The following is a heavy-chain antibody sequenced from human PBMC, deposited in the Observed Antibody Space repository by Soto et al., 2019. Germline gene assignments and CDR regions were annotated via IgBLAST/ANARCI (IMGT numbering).Heavy chain of an antibody. V-gene: IGHV4-31*03. CDR1: GGSISSGGYY. CDR2: IYYSGST. D-gene: IGHD6-13*01. Sequence: SETLSLTCTVSGGSISSGGYYWSWIRQHPGEGLEWIGYIYYSGSTYYNPSLKSRVTISVDTSKNQFSLKLSSVTAADTAVYYCARDSSSWYNAFDIWGQGTMVTVSS. CDR3: ARDSSSWYNAFDI. J-gene: IGHJ3*02.